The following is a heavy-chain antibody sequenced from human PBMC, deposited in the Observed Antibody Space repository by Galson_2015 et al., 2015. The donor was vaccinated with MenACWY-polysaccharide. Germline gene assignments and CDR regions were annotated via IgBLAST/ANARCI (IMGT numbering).Heavy chain of an antibody. J-gene: IGHJ6*02. CDR2: IYYSGST. Sequence: ETLSLTCTVSGGSISSSSYYWGWIRQPPGKGLEWIGSIYYSGSTYYNPSLKSRVTISVDTSKNQFSLKLSSVTAADTAVYYCARLRSFRSPPETQDYGASGDYGMDVWGQGTTVTVSS. D-gene: IGHD4-17*01. CDR1: GGSISSSSYY. CDR3: ARLRSFRSPPETQDYGASGDYGMDV. V-gene: IGHV4-39*01.